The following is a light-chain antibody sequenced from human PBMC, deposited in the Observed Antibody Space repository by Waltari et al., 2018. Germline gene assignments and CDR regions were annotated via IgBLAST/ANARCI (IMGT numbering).Light chain of an antibody. J-gene: IGKJ1*01. CDR3: QQYNDNSTWT. CDR1: QSINNW. V-gene: IGKV1-5*03. Sequence: DIQMTQSPSTLSASVGGRVTITCRASQSINNWLAWYQQKPGKAPKLLIYKTSTLESGVPSSFSGSGYGTEFTLTISSLQPDDFATYYCQQYNDNSTWTFGQGTKVEVK. CDR2: KTS.